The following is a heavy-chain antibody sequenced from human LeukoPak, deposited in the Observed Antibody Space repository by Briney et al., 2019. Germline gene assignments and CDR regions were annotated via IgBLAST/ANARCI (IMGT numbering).Heavy chain of an antibody. CDR3: AADDQQLIL. CDR2: IVVGSGNT. J-gene: IGHJ4*02. CDR1: GFIFSSSA. D-gene: IGHD3-16*01. Sequence: SVKVSCKASGFIFSSSAMQWVRQARGQRLEWIGWIVVGSGNTNYAQKFQERVTITRDMSTNTAYMELSSLRSEDTAVYYCAADDQQLILWGQGTLVTVSS. V-gene: IGHV1-58*02.